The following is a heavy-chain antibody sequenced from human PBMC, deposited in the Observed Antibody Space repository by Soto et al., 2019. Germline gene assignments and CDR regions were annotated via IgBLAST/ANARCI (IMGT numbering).Heavy chain of an antibody. Sequence: EVQLVESGEGLVQPGGSLRLSCAASGFTFSNYAMHWVRQAPGKGLEYVSAISGNGFSTYYGDSVRGRFIISRDNSKHTLYLQMGSLRAEDMAVYYCARGPSTVATWLDYWGQGTLVTVSS. V-gene: IGHV3-64*02. CDR2: ISGNGFST. CDR3: ARGPSTVATWLDY. CDR1: GFTFSNYA. J-gene: IGHJ4*02. D-gene: IGHD4-17*01.